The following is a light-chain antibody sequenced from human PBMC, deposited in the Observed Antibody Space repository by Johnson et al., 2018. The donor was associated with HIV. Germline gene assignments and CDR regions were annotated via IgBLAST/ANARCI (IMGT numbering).Light chain of an antibody. CDR1: SSNIGSNF. CDR2: ETN. Sequence: QSVLTQPPSVSAAPGQKVTISCSGSSSNIGSNFVSWYQQLPGTAPKLLIYETNKRPSGIPDRFSGSKSGTSATLGITGLQTGYEADYYCGTWDSSLSAGGYVFGTGTKVTVL. V-gene: IGLV1-51*01. J-gene: IGLJ1*01. CDR3: GTWDSSLSAGGYV.